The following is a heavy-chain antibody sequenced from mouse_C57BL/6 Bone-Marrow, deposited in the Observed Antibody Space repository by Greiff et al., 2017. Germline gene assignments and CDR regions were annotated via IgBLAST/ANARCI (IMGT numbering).Heavy chain of an antibody. CDR2: IDPSDSYT. J-gene: IGHJ3*01. V-gene: IGHV1-59*01. D-gene: IGHD2-5*01. CDR1: GYTFTGYW. Sequence: QVQLQQPGAELVRPGTSVKLSCKASGYTFTGYWMHWVKQRPGQGLEWIGVIDPSDSYTNYNQKFKGKATLTVDKSSSTAYMQLSSLTSEDSAVYYCVYSNFFAYWGQGTLVTVSA. CDR3: VYSNFFAY.